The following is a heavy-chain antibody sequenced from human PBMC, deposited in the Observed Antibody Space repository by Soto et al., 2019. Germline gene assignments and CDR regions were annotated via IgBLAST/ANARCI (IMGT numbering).Heavy chain of an antibody. V-gene: IGHV3-64*01. J-gene: IGHJ6*03. CDR3: ARAPYGDYGSYYYYYMDV. CDR1: GFTFSSYA. Sequence: GGSLRLSCAASGFTFSSYAMHWVRQAPGKGLEYVSAISSNGGSTYYANSVKGRFTISRDNSKNTLYLQMGSLRAEDMAVYYCARAPYGDYGSYYYYYMDVWGKGTTVTVSS. CDR2: ISSNGGST. D-gene: IGHD4-17*01.